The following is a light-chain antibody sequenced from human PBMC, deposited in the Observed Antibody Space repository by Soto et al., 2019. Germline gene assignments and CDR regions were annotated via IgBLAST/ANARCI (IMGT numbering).Light chain of an antibody. CDR3: SSYTSSSFVV. Sequence: QSALTQPASASGSPGQSITISCTGTSSDVGGYNYVSWYQQHPGKAPKVMIYGVSDRPSGVSNRFSGSKSGNTASLTISGLRAEDEANYYCSSYTSSSFVVFGGGTKLTVL. CDR2: GVS. CDR1: SSDVGGYNY. J-gene: IGLJ2*01. V-gene: IGLV2-14*01.